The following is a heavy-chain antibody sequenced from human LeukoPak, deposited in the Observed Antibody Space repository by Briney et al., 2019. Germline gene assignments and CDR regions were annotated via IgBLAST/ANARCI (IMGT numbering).Heavy chain of an antibody. J-gene: IGHJ5*02. CDR1: GGTFSSYA. D-gene: IGHD6-19*01. CDR3: ARGYSSGWYVSGWFDP. CDR2: IIPIFGTA. V-gene: IGHV1-69*13. Sequence: RWASVKVSCKASGGTFSSYAISWVRQAPGQGLEWMGGIIPIFGTANYAQKFQGRVTITADESTSTAYMELSSLRSEDTAVYYCARGYSSGWYVSGWFDPWGQGTLVTVSS.